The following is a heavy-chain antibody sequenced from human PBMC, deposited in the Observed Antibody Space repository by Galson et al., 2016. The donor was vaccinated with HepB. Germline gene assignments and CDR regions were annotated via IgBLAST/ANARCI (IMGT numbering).Heavy chain of an antibody. CDR1: GYSFTSYW. D-gene: IGHD2-2*01. J-gene: IGHJ5*02. Sequence: QSGAEVKKPGESLKISCKGSGYSFTSYWIGWVRQMPGKGLEWMGRIDPSDSYTNYSPSFQGHVTMSADKSISTAYLQWSRLKASDTGMYYCTKSRAIKFDPWGQGTLVTVSS. V-gene: IGHV5-10-1*01. CDR2: IDPSDSYT. CDR3: TKSRAIKFDP.